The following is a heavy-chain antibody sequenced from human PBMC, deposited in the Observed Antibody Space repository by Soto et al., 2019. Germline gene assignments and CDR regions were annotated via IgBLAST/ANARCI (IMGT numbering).Heavy chain of an antibody. CDR1: GFIFSSYV. CDR3: LKPYDY. CDR2: ISTHGGTT. V-gene: IGHV3-64D*06. J-gene: IGHJ4*02. Sequence: GGSLRLSCSASGFIFSSYVMHWVRQAPGKGLEYVSAISTHGGTTYYADSVKGRFTISRDNSMNTLYLQMSSLRTEDTAVYYCLKPYDYWGQGILVTVSS.